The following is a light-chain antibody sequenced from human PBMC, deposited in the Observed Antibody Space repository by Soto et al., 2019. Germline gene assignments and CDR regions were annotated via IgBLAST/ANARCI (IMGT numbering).Light chain of an antibody. V-gene: IGKV3-15*01. CDR1: QSVSSN. Sequence: EIVMTQSPATLSLSPGERATLSCRASQSVSSNLAWYQQKPGQAPRLLIYGASNRATGIPARFSGSGSGTEFTLTISIVQYEDLADYYYQQYNNSFTFGGGTKVEIK. CDR2: GAS. CDR3: QQYNNSFT. J-gene: IGKJ4*01.